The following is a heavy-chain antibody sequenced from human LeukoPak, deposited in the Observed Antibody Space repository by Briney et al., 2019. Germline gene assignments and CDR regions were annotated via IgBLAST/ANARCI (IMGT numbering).Heavy chain of an antibody. CDR3: ARGPYEFYYYYMDV. CDR2: IYTSGST. V-gene: IGHV4-4*07. CDR1: GGSISSYY. J-gene: IGHJ6*03. D-gene: IGHD3-3*01. Sequence: KSSETLSLTCTVSGGSISSYYWSWIRQPAGKGLEWIGRIYTSGSTNYNPSLKSRVTMSVDTSKNQFSLKLSSVTAADTAVYYCARGPYEFYYYYMDVWGKGTTVTVSS.